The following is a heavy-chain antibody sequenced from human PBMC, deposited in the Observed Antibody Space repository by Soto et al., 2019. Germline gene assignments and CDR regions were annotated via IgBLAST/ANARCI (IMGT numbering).Heavy chain of an antibody. CDR3: AGARHYCFTHYCDV. D-gene: IGHD2-21*02. Sequence: AKFFCSIFAYTSTTYDINCLRQASAEGGEEWSANKSNTGNTNYNHNFQSRVTISINTSKNQSSIKMTSLTAADTAVYYCAGARHYCFTHYCDVWGHGNRGTV. V-gene: IGHV1-8*01. CDR2: NKSNTGNT. J-gene: IGHJ6*02. CDR1: AYTSTTYD.